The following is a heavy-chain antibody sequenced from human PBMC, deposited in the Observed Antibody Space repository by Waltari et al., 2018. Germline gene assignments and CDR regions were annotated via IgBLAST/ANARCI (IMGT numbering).Heavy chain of an antibody. Sequence: QVQLVESGGGVVQPGRSLRLSCAASGFTFSSYVMHWVRQAPGKGLGWVAVIWYDGSNKYYADSVKGRFTISRDNSKNTLYLQMNSLRAEDTAVYYCAKDSSSGWLDAFDIWGQGTMVTVSS. CDR1: GFTFSSYV. CDR3: AKDSSSGWLDAFDI. CDR2: IWYDGSNK. D-gene: IGHD6-19*01. V-gene: IGHV3-33*06. J-gene: IGHJ3*02.